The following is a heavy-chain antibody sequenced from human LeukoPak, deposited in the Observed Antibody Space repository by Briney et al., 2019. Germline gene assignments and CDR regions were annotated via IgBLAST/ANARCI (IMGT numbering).Heavy chain of an antibody. J-gene: IGHJ5*02. CDR3: AKGVHSSGWPNWFDP. V-gene: IGHV3-30*02. CDR2: IRYDGSNK. CDR1: GFTFSAYG. D-gene: IGHD6-19*01. Sequence: PGGSLRLSCAASGFTFSAYGMQWVRQAPGKGLEWVAFIRYDGSNKYYADSVKGRFTISRDNPKNTLYLQMNSLRPEDTAVCYCAKGVHSSGWPNWFDPWGQGTLVTVSS.